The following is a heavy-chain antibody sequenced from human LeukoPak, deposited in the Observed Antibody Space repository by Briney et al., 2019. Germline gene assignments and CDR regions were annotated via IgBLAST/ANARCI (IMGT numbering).Heavy chain of an antibody. CDR2: ISWNSGSI. V-gene: IGHV3-9*01. D-gene: IGHD6-6*01. CDR1: GFTFDDYA. Sequence: GRSLRLSCAASGFTFDDYAMHWVRQAPGKGLEWVSGISWNSGSIGYADSVKGRFTISRGNAKNSLYLQMNSLRAEDTALYYCAKEASSSSLSYYYYMDVWGKGTTVTVSS. CDR3: AKEASSSSLSYYYYMDV. J-gene: IGHJ6*03.